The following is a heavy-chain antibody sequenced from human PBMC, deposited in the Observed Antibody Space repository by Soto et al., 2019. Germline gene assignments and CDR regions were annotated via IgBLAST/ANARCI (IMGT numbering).Heavy chain of an antibody. V-gene: IGHV1-3*01. Sequence: ASVKVSCKASGYTYISYSMHWVRQAPGQRLEWMGWISGDNGNTHYAQNFQGRVTMTKDTSTSTAYMELRSLRSDDTAMFYCARDGSSSWPNFDYWGQGTLVTVSS. CDR2: ISGDNGNT. CDR1: GYTYISYS. CDR3: ARDGSSSWPNFDY. J-gene: IGHJ4*02. D-gene: IGHD6-13*01.